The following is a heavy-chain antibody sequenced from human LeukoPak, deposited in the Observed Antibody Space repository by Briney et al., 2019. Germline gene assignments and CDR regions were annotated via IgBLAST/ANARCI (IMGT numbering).Heavy chain of an antibody. V-gene: IGHV3-11*04. CDR2: ISSSGSTI. Sequence: LSLTCTVSGYSISSGYYWGWIRQAPGKGLEWVSYISSSGSTIYYADSVKGRFTISRDNAKNSLYLQMNSLRAEDTAVYYCASRNTGDYFDYWGQGTLVTVSS. D-gene: IGHD1-14*01. J-gene: IGHJ4*02. CDR3: ASRNTGDYFDY. CDR1: GYSISSGYY.